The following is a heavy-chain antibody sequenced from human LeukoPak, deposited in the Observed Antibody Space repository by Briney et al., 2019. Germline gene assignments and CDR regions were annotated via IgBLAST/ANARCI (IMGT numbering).Heavy chain of an antibody. V-gene: IGHV5-51*01. D-gene: IGHD4-17*01. CDR2: IYPGDSDT. CDR3: ARLDTVTTSNYYYGMDV. J-gene: IGHJ6*02. Sequence: GESLKISCKGSGYSFTSYWIGWVRQMPGKGLEWMGIIYPGDSDTRYSPSFQGQVTISADKSISTAYLQWSSLKASDTAMYYRARLDTVTTSNYYYGMDVWGQGTTVTVSS. CDR1: GYSFTSYW.